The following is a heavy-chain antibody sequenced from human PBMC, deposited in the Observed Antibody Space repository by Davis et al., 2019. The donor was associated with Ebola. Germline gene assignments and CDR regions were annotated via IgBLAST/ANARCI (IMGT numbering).Heavy chain of an antibody. D-gene: IGHD3-10*01. J-gene: IGHJ6*01. V-gene: IGHV1-3*01. Sequence: ASVKVSCKASGYTFSNYAIHWVRQAPGQRLEWMGWINAGNGNRKYSQKFQARVTITRDTSASTVYMELSSLRSEDTAVYYCAREGGLVRGVVITWTNGMDVWGQGTTVTVSS. CDR3: AREGGLVRGVVITWTNGMDV. CDR1: GYTFSNYA. CDR2: INAGNGNR.